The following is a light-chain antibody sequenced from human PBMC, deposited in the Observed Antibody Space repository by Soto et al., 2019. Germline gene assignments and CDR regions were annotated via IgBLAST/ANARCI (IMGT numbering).Light chain of an antibody. J-gene: IGKJ4*01. CDR1: QDIITW. V-gene: IGKV1-12*01. Sequence: DIPMTQSPPTVSASVGDRVTITCRASQDIITWLAWYQQKPGRAPKLLIYAASTLQSGVPSRFSGSGSGTDFTLTISSLQPEDFATYYCQQTDNFPLTFGGGTTVEIK. CDR3: QQTDNFPLT. CDR2: AAS.